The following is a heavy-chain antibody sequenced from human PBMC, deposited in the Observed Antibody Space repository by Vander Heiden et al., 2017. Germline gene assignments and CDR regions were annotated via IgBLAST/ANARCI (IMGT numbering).Heavy chain of an antibody. CDR3: AREAGYCGGDCYSYLDY. CDR1: GGTFSSYA. CDR2: IIPIFGTA. J-gene: IGHJ4*02. D-gene: IGHD2-21*02. V-gene: IGHV1-69*01. Sequence: QVQLVQSGAEVKKPGSSVKVSCKASGGTFSSYAISWVRQAPGQGLEWMGGIIPIFGTANYAQKCQGRVTITADESTSTAYMELSSLRSEDTAVYYCAREAGYCGGDCYSYLDYWGQGTLVTVSS.